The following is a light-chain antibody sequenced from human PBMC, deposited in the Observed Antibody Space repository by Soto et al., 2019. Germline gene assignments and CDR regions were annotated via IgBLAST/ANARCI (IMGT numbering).Light chain of an antibody. Sequence: DIVMTQSPATLSLSPGERATLSCRASQSVSSNLAWYQQKPGQAPRLLIYGASRRATGIPARFSGSGSGTEFTLTISRLEPEDFAVYYCQQYNNSLWTFGQGTKVDIK. CDR2: GAS. J-gene: IGKJ1*01. V-gene: IGKV3-15*01. CDR3: QQYNNSLWT. CDR1: QSVSSN.